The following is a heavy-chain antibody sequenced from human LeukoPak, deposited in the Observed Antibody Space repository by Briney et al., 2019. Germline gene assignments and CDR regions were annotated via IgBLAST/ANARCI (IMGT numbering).Heavy chain of an antibody. CDR2: ISAYNGNT. J-gene: IGHJ6*02. V-gene: IGHV1-18*01. CDR3: ARARYCSGGSCYADYYYYYYGMDV. D-gene: IGHD2-15*01. CDR1: GYTFTSYG. Sequence: ASVKVSCKASGYTFTSYGISWVRQAPGQGFEWMGWISAYNGNTNYAQKLQGRVTMTTDTSTSTAYMELRSLRSDDTAVYYCARARYCSGGSCYADYYYYYYGMDVRGQGTTVTVSS.